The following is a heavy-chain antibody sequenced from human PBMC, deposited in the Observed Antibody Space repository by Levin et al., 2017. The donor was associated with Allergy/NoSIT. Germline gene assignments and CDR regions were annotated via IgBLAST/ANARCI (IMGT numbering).Heavy chain of an antibody. CDR2: IKQDGSEK. J-gene: IGHJ6*02. CDR1: GFTFSSYW. V-gene: IGHV3-7*01. Sequence: GGSLRLSCAASGFTFSSYWMSWVRQAPGKGLEWVANIKQDGSEKYYVDSVKGRFTISRDNAKNSLYLQMNSLRAEDTAVYYCAARGGSGSYYKYYYYGMDVWGQGTTVTVSS. D-gene: IGHD3-10*01. CDR3: AARGGSGSYYKYYYYGMDV.